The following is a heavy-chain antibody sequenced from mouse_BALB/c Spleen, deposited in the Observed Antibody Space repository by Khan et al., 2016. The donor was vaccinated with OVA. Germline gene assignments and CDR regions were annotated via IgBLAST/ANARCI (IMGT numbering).Heavy chain of an antibody. CDR1: GYTFTNYG. D-gene: IGHD2-10*01. Sequence: QIQLVQSGPELKKPGETVKISCKASGYTFTNYGMNWVKQSPGKTLKWMGWINTYTGEPTYADDFTGRFAFSLETSASTAYLQINNLQNEDTATYFGARPPYFSYTLAHWGQGTSVTVSS. CDR3: ARPPYFSYTLAH. CDR2: INTYTGEP. J-gene: IGHJ4*01. V-gene: IGHV9-3-1*01.